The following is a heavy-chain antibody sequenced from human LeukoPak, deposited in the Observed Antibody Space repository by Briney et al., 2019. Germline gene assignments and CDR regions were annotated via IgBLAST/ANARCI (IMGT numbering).Heavy chain of an antibody. CDR1: GFTFSSYA. J-gene: IGHJ5*02. CDR3: AKEPREYCSRTSCPNWIDA. D-gene: IGHD2-2*01. Sequence: PGGSLRLSCAASGFTFSSYAMSWVRQAPGKGLEWVSAISASGLTTYYADSVKGRFSISRDNSKNTLYLQMSSLRADDTAVYYCAKEPREYCSRTSCPNWIDAWSQGTLVTVSS. CDR2: ISASGLTT. V-gene: IGHV3-23*01.